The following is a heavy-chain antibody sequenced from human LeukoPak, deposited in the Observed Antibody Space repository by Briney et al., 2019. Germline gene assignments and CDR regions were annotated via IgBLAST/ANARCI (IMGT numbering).Heavy chain of an antibody. V-gene: IGHV3-23*01. Sequence: GGSLRLSCAASGFTFSSYAMSWVRQAPGKGLEWVSTVSNSGGTTYYADSVKGRFTISRDNSKNTLYLQMNSLRAEDTAVYYCPKDYYYGSGSYPKNTFDYWGQGTLVTVSS. D-gene: IGHD3-10*01. CDR2: VSNSGGTT. J-gene: IGHJ4*02. CDR1: GFTFSSYA. CDR3: PKDYYYGSGSYPKNTFDY.